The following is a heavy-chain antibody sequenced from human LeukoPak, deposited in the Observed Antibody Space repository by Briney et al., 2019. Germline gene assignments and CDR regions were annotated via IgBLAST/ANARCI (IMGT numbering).Heavy chain of an antibody. V-gene: IGHV3-7*01. CDR3: ATDGGPTYYIDV. CDR1: GFTFSSSW. D-gene: IGHD3-16*01. CDR2: IKQDGSDI. J-gene: IGHJ6*03. Sequence: GGSLRLSCAASGFTFSSSWMSWVRQRPGKGPEWVANIKQDGSDIYYVDSVKGRFTISRDNARDSLYLQMNSLRPEDTALYYCATDGGPTYYIDVRGTGTTVTVSS.